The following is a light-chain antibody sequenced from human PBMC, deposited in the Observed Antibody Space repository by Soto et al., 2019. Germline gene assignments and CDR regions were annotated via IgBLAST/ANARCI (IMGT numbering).Light chain of an antibody. J-gene: IGLJ2*01. CDR2: DNN. Sequence: QSVLTQPPSVSAAPGQKVTISCSGSSSNIGNNYVSWYQQLPGTAPKLLIYDNNKQPSGIPDRFSGSKSGTSATLGITGLQTGDEADYYCGTWDSSLSAVVVGGGTKVTVL. V-gene: IGLV1-51*01. CDR3: GTWDSSLSAVV. CDR1: SSNIGNNY.